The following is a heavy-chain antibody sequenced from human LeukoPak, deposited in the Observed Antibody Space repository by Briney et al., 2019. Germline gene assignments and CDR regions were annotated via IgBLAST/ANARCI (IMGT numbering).Heavy chain of an antibody. V-gene: IGHV4-59*01. CDR3: ARGGSGISNAFDI. J-gene: IGHJ3*02. Sequence: PSETLSLTRSVSGGSISSYYWSWIRQPPGKGLEWIGYLYYSGSTNSNPSLKSRVTMSVDTSKNQFSLKLRSVTAADTAVYYCARGGSGISNAFDIWGQGTMDTVSS. CDR2: LYYSGST. D-gene: IGHD3-10*01. CDR1: GGSISSYY.